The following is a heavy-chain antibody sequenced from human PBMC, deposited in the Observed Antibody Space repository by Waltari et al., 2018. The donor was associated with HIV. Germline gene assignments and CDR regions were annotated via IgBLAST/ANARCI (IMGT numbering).Heavy chain of an antibody. D-gene: IGHD6-6*01. V-gene: IGHV1-2*02. CDR1: GYTFTGYY. Sequence: QVQLVQSGAEVKKPGASVKVSCKATGYTFTGYYMNWVRQAPGQGLEGIEWFNPNSGGTNYAQECQGRVTMTRDTYSSTAYMGLRRLRSDDTAGYYCARVPQGQLEVYWGQGTLVTVSS. CDR3: ARVPQGQLEVY. J-gene: IGHJ4*02. CDR2: FNPNSGGT.